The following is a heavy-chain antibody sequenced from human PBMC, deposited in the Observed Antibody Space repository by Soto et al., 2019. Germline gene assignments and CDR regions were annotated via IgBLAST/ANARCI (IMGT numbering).Heavy chain of an antibody. CDR1: GGSISSYY. J-gene: IGHJ5*02. CDR3: ARVIALYSTVWFDP. CDR2: IYYSGST. Sequence: QVQLQESGPGLVKPSETLSLTCTVSGGSISSYYWSWIRQPPGKGLEWIGYIYYSGSTNYNPSLKSRVTISVDTSKNQFSLKLSSVTAADTAVYYCARVIALYSTVWFDPWGQGTLVTVSS. D-gene: IGHD2-8*02. V-gene: IGHV4-59*01.